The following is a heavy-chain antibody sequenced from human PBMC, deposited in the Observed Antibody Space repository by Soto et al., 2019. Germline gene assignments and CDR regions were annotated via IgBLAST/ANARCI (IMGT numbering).Heavy chain of an antibody. CDR1: GGSFSGYY. CDR2: INHSGST. V-gene: IGHV4-34*01. J-gene: IGHJ4*02. Sequence: TSETLSLTCAVYGGSFSGYYWSWIRQPPGKGLEWIGEINHSGSTNYNPSLKSRVTISVDTSKNQFSLKLSSVTAADTAVYYCASLVATTPNFDYWGQGTLVTVSS. D-gene: IGHD5-12*01. CDR3: ASLVATTPNFDY.